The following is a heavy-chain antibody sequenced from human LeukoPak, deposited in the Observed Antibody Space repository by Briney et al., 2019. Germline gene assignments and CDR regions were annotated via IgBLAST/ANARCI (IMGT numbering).Heavy chain of an antibody. CDR1: GFTFSSYA. CDR2: IYDDNT. Sequence: PGGSLRLSCAASGFTFSSYAMAWVRQAPGKGLEWVSTIYDDNTYYADSVKGRFAISTHNSKNTLYLQMNSLRVEDTAVYFCAARKVRGVWFYLDYWGQGTLVTVSS. D-gene: IGHD3-10*01. V-gene: IGHV3-23*01. J-gene: IGHJ4*02. CDR3: AARKVRGVWFYLDY.